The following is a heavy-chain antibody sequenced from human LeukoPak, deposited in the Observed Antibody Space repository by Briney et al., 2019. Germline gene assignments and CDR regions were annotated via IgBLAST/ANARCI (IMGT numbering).Heavy chain of an antibody. CDR2: ISGSGAST. V-gene: IGHV3-23*01. D-gene: IGHD3-22*01. CDR3: AKEGFHYDSSGYLYYFDY. Sequence: GGSLRLSCAASGFTFSSHAMSWVRQAPGKGLEWVSSISGSGASTYYADSVKGRFTISRDNSKNTLYLQMNSLRAEDTAVYYCAKEGFHYDSSGYLYYFDYWGQGTLVTVSS. CDR1: GFTFSSHA. J-gene: IGHJ4*02.